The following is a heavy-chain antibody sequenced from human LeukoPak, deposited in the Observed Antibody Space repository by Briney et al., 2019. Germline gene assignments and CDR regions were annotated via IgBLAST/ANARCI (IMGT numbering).Heavy chain of an antibody. CDR1: VFTFSSYA. Sequence: GGSLRLSCASSVFTFSSYAMHWVRQAPGQGLEYVSAISSNGGSTYYANTLKGRSTISRDTSKNTLYLQLGSLRAADMAVYYCAREGSDILTGYLGFDYWGQGTLVTVSS. CDR2: ISSNGGST. D-gene: IGHD3-9*01. J-gene: IGHJ4*02. V-gene: IGHV3-64*01. CDR3: AREGSDILTGYLGFDY.